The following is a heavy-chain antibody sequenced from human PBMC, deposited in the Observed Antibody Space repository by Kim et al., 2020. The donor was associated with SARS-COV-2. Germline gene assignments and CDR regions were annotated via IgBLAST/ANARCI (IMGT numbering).Heavy chain of an antibody. V-gene: IGHV3-23*01. J-gene: IGHJ4*02. CDR3: AKVRSENIAAAFNY. D-gene: IGHD6-13*01. Sequence: ADSAKGRFTIFRDNSKNTVDLQMNSLRAEDTAVYYCAKVRSENIAAAFNYWGQGTLVSVSS.